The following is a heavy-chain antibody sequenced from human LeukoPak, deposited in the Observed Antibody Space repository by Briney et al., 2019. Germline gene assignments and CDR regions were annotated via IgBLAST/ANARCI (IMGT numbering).Heavy chain of an antibody. Sequence: GGSLRLSCAASGLTFSSYEMNWVRQAPGKGLEWVSYISSSGSTIYYADSVKGRFTISRDNAKNSLYLQMNSLRAEDTAVYYCARVRQWLVLNPWGQGTLVTVSS. CDR3: ARVRQWLVLNP. CDR1: GLTFSSYE. J-gene: IGHJ5*02. V-gene: IGHV3-48*03. CDR2: ISSSGSTI. D-gene: IGHD6-19*01.